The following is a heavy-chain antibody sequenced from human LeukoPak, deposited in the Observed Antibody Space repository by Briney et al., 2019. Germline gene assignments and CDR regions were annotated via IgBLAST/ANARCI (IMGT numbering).Heavy chain of an antibody. CDR3: ARDGGRMDY. CDR1: GFTFSSYA. J-gene: IGHJ4*02. D-gene: IGHD3-16*01. Sequence: PGGSLRLSCAASGFTFSSYAMHWVRQAPGKGLEWVAVISYDGSNKYYADSVKGRFTISRDNSKNTLYLQMNSLRVEDTAVYYCARDGGRMDYWGQGTLVTVSS. V-gene: IGHV3-30*04. CDR2: ISYDGSNK.